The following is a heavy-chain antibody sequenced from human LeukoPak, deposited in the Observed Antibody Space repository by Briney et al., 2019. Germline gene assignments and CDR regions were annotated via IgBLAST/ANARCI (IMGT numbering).Heavy chain of an antibody. Sequence: SETLSHTSVVYGGSFSRYYWSWIRQPPGKRLEWIGEIYHSGSTIYSTSLKSRVTISVETSKNQFSLKLSSVTGADTAVYYCARSVSVAAALGWFDPWGQGTLVTVSS. CDR2: IYHSGST. J-gene: IGHJ5*02. CDR1: GGSFSRYY. CDR3: ARSVSVAAALGWFDP. V-gene: IGHV4-34*01. D-gene: IGHD6-13*01.